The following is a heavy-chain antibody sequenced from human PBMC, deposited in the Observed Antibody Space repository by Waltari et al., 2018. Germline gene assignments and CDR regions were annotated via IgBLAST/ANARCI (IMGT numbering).Heavy chain of an antibody. CDR3: ARADTSTSYFYYYMDV. D-gene: IGHD1-26*01. CDR2: IHYSGSS. Sequence: QVQLQESGPGLVKPSETLSLTCTVSGGSTSTYYWSWVRQSPGKGLEWIGYIHYSGSSVSNPALRSRVAISLDTPNNQFSLRLRSVTAADAAIYYCARADTSTSYFYYYMDVWGKGTTVTVSS. CDR1: GGSTSTYY. V-gene: IGHV4-59*01. J-gene: IGHJ6*03.